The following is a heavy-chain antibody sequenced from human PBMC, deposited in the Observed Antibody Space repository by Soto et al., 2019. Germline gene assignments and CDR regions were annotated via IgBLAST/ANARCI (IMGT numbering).Heavy chain of an antibody. Sequence: GGSLRLSCAASGFTFSSYWMSWVRQAPGKGLEWVANIKQDGSEKYYVDSVKGRFTISRDNAKNSLYLQMNSLRAEDTAVYYCARDRRGGSYLYFDYWGQGTLVTVSS. CDR3: ARDRRGGSYLYFDY. J-gene: IGHJ4*02. CDR2: IKQDGSEK. CDR1: GFTFSSYW. D-gene: IGHD1-26*01. V-gene: IGHV3-7*01.